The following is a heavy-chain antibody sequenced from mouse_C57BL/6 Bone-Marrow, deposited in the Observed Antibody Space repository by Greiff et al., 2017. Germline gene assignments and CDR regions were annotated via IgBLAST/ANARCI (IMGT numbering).Heavy chain of an antibody. J-gene: IGHJ2*01. CDR2: IYPGSGST. V-gene: IGHV1-55*01. CDR1: GYTFTSYW. D-gene: IGHD1-1*01. CDR3: ARKEPVVATN. Sequence: VQRVESGAELVKPGASVKMSCKASGYTFTSYWITWVKQRPGQGLEWIGDIYPGSGSTNYNEKFKSKATLTVDTSSSTAYMQLSSLTSEDAAVSYCARKEPVVATNGGQGTTLTVSS.